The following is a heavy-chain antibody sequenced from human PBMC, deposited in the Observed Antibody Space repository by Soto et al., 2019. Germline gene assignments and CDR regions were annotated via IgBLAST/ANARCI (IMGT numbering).Heavy chain of an antibody. D-gene: IGHD2-15*01. V-gene: IGHV6-1*01. Sequence: PSQTLSLTCAISGDSVSSNSAAWNWIRQSPSRGLEWLGKTYYRSKWYNEYAESVKSRITINPDTSKNQFSLQLNSVTPEDTAVHYCARSYCSGGSCHFGAFDIWGQGTMVTVSS. CDR2: TYYRSKWYN. CDR1: GDSVSSNSAA. CDR3: ARSYCSGGSCHFGAFDI. J-gene: IGHJ3*02.